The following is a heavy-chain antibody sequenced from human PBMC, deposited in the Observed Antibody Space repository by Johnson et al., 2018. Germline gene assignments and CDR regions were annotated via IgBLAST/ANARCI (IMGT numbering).Heavy chain of an antibody. CDR3: ERVVGGRGAFDV. D-gene: IGHD2-15*01. V-gene: IGHV3-74*02. J-gene: IGHJ3*01. CDR1: GFTFSNYW. Sequence: VQLVESGGGLVQPGGSLRLSCAASGFTFSNYWMHWVRQAPGKGLVWVSRIYNDGSSTTYADSVKGRFTISRDNAKNTLYLQMNSLRAEDTAVYYCERVVGGRGAFDVWGPGTIVTVSS. CDR2: IYNDGSST.